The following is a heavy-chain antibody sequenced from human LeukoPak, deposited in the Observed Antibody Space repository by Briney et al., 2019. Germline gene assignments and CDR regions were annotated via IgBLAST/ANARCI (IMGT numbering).Heavy chain of an antibody. CDR2: IYYSGST. D-gene: IGHD3-9*01. V-gene: IGHV4-39*01. CDR3: ARHLYDILTGYSRGYYYYYMDV. Sequence: PSETLSLTCTVSGGSISSSSYYWGWIRQPPGKGLEWIGSIYYSGSTYYNPSLKSRVTISVDTSKNQFSLKLSSVTAADTAVYYCARHLYDILTGYSRGYYYYYMDVWGKGTTVTISS. CDR1: GGSISSSSYY. J-gene: IGHJ6*03.